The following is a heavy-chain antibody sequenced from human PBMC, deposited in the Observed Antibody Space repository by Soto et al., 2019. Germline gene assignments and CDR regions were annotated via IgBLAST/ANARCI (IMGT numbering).Heavy chain of an antibody. V-gene: IGHV3-23*01. CDR2: ISGSGGST. CDR3: AKGLIVVLGTGETDY. D-gene: IGHD3-22*01. Sequence: PGGSLRLSCAASGFTFSNYAVTWVRQAPGKGLEWVSTISGSGGSTYYADSVKGRFTISRDNSKNTLYLQMDSLRAEDTAVYYWAKGLIVVLGTGETDYWGQGTLVTVSS. J-gene: IGHJ4*02. CDR1: GFTFSNYA.